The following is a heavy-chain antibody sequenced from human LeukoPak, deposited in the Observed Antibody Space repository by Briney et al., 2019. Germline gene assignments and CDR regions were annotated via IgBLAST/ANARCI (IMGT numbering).Heavy chain of an antibody. J-gene: IGHJ4*02. D-gene: IGHD6-19*01. CDR3: ARVFKGSGWYGEIDY. CDR1: GYTFTGYY. V-gene: IGHV1-2*06. Sequence: ASVKVSCKASGYTFTGYYMHWVRQAPGQGLEWMGRINPNSGGTNYAQNFQGRVTMTRDTSISTAYMELSRLRSDDTAVYYCARVFKGSGWYGEIDYWGQGTLVTVSS. CDR2: INPNSGGT.